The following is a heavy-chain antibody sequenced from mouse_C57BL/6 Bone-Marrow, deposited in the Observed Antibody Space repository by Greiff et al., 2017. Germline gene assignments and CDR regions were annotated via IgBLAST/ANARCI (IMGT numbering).Heavy chain of an antibody. CDR1: GYTFTSYW. CDR2: IDPTSGGT. J-gene: IGHJ2*01. V-gene: IGHV1-72*01. CDR3: ARSDYYGSSNNY. Sequence: VQLQQSGAELVKPGASVKLSCKASGYTFTSYWMHWVKQRPGRGLEWIGRIDPTSGGTKYNEKFKSKATLTVDKPSSTAYMQLSSLTSEDSAVYYCARSDYYGSSNNYWGQGTTLTVSS. D-gene: IGHD1-1*01.